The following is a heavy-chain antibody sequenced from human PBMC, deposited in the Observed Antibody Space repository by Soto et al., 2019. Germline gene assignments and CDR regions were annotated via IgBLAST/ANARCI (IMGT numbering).Heavy chain of an antibody. CDR2: IYYSGST. J-gene: IGHJ5*02. D-gene: IGHD2-2*01. CDR1: GGSVSSGSYY. V-gene: IGHV4-61*01. CDR3: ARVSGDIVLVPAALWFDL. Sequence: SETLSLTCTVSGGSVSSGSYYWSWIRQPPGKGLEWIGYIYYSGSTNYNPSLKSRVTISVDTSKNQFSLKLSSVTAADTAVYYCARVSGDIVLVPAALWFDLWGQGTLVTVSS.